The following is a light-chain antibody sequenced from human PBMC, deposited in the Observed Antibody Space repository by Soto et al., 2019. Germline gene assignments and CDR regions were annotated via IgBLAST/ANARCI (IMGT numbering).Light chain of an antibody. CDR3: QTWGTGILV. CDR1: SGHSSYA. V-gene: IGLV4-69*01. CDR2: LNSDGSH. J-gene: IGLJ2*01. Sequence: QSVLTQSPSASASLGASVKLTCTLSSGHSSYAIAWHQQQPEKGPRYLMKLNSDGSHSKGDGIPDRFSGSSSGAERYLTISSLQSEDEADYYCQTWGTGILVFGGGTKLTAL.